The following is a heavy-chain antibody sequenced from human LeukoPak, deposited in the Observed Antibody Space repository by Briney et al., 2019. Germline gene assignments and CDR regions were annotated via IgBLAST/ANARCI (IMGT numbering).Heavy chain of an antibody. J-gene: IGHJ4*02. Sequence: GGSLRLSCAASGFTFSGHAMYWARQAPGKGLEWVAIIWSDGSEKYYADPVKGRFAISRDNSKNTLFLQMNTLRAEDTAVYYCARAIRGYSYVLDYWGQGTLVTVSS. D-gene: IGHD5-18*01. CDR1: GFTFSGHA. CDR2: IWSDGSEK. CDR3: ARAIRGYSYVLDY. V-gene: IGHV3-33*03.